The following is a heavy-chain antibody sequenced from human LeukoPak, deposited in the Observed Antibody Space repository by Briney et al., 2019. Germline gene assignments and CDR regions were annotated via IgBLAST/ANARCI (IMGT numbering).Heavy chain of an antibody. Sequence: GGSLRLSCAAAGFTFSSYWMHWVRQAPGKGLVWVSRINSDGSNTIYADSVKGRFTVSRDNAKSTLYLQLSSLRAEETAVYYCARGGGDHAFDIWGQGTMVTVSS. V-gene: IGHV3-74*01. CDR1: GFTFSSYW. CDR3: ARGGGDHAFDI. CDR2: INSDGSNT. D-gene: IGHD3-16*01. J-gene: IGHJ3*02.